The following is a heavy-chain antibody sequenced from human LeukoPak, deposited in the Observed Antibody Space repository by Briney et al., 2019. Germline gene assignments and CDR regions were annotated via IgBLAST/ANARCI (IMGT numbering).Heavy chain of an antibody. CDR1: GFTFSGSA. V-gene: IGHV3-73*01. J-gene: IGHJ6*03. CDR3: TSTYYDFWSGNRLYYMDV. CDR2: IRSKANSYAT. D-gene: IGHD3-3*01. Sequence: TGGSLRLSCAASGFTFSGSAMHWVRQASGKGLEWVGRIRSKANSYATAYAASVKGRFTISRDDSKNTAYLQMNSLKTEDTAVYYRTSTYYDFWSGNRLYYMDVWGKGTTVTVSS.